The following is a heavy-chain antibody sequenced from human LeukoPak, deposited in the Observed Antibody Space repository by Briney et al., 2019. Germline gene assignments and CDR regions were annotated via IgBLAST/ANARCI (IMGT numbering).Heavy chain of an antibody. V-gene: IGHV1-46*01. D-gene: IGHD1-26*01. J-gene: IGHJ4*02. Sequence: ASVKVSCKASGYTFTSYGISWVRQAPGQGLEWMGIINPSGGSTSYAQKFQGRVTMTRDMSTSTVYMELSSLRSEDTAVHYCASSLGANDYWGQGTLVTVSS. CDR1: GYTFTSYG. CDR3: ASSLGANDY. CDR2: INPSGGST.